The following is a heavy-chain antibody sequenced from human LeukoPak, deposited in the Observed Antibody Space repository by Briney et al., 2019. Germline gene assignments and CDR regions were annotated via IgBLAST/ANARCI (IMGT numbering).Heavy chain of an antibody. Sequence: GGSLRLSCAASGFTVSSNYMNWVRQAPGKGLEWVSVIYSGGSTYYADSVKGRFTISRDNSKNTLYLQMNSLRAEDTAVYYCARGGLAAAGPPDAFDIWGQGTMVTVSS. CDR2: IYSGGST. CDR3: ARGGLAAAGPPDAFDI. CDR1: GFTVSSNY. V-gene: IGHV3-66*01. D-gene: IGHD6-13*01. J-gene: IGHJ3*02.